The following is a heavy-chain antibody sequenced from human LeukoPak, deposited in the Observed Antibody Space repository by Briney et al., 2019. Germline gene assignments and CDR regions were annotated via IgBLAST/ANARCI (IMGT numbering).Heavy chain of an antibody. J-gene: IGHJ4*02. D-gene: IGHD3-10*01. CDR3: ARDLAGASGLHLGY. CDR1: GYTFTGYY. CDR2: INPNSGGT. V-gene: IGHV1-2*02. Sequence: ASVKVSCKASGYTFTGYYMHWVRQAPGQGLEWMGWINPNSGGTNYAQKFQGRVTMTRDTSISTAYMELSRLTSDDTAVYSCARDLAGASGLHLGYWGQGTLVTVSS.